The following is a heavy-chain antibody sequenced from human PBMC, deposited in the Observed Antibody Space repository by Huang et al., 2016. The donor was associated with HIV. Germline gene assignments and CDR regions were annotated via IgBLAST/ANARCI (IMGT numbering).Heavy chain of an antibody. CDR1: GYTFAAHG. J-gene: IGHJ4*02. CDR2: VSAYNGPT. V-gene: IGHV1-18*01. CDR3: VSKVNGFNL. D-gene: IGHD2-8*01. Sequence: QVQFLQSGPEAKKPGASVKVSCKASGYTFAAHGISWVRQAPGQGREWMGWVSAYNGPTYQTQEVGGRGALTTEKTKKHVLFEVRGLGSEETAVYYCVSKVNGFNLWGPGTLVTVSS.